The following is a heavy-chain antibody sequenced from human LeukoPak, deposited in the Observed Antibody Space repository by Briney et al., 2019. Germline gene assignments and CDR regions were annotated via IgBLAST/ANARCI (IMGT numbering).Heavy chain of an antibody. Sequence: SETLSLTCTVFGGSISTYYWSWIRQPPGKGLEWLGYVSNGGSTKYNPSLKSRVTISVDTSKNQFSLNLSSVTAADTAVYYCVRGGYNFDPWGQGTLVTVSS. D-gene: IGHD5-24*01. CDR1: GGSISTYY. J-gene: IGHJ5*02. V-gene: IGHV4-59*01. CDR2: VSNGGST. CDR3: VRGGYNFDP.